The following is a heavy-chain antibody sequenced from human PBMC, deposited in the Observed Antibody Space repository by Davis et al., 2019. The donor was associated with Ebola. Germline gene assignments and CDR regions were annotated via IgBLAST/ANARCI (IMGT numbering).Heavy chain of an antibody. CDR2: ISYDGSNK. Sequence: GESLKISCAASGFTFSSYGMHWVRQAPGKGLEWVAVISYDGSNKYYADSVKGRFTISRDNSKNTLYLQINSLGAEDTAVYYCARDATDTWGQGTLVTVSS. D-gene: IGHD3-9*01. V-gene: IGHV3-30*03. CDR3: ARDATDT. J-gene: IGHJ5*02. CDR1: GFTFSSYG.